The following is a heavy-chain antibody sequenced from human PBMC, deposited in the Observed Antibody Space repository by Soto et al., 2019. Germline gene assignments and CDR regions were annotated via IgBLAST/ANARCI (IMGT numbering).Heavy chain of an antibody. D-gene: IGHD2-21*02. J-gene: IGHJ5*01. CDR3: AREVVTVTTLGWFDS. CDR2: ISAYNGNT. Sequence: ASVKVSCKXSGYTFTSYGISWVRQAPGQGLEWMGWISAYNGNTNYAQKLQGRVTMTTDTSTSTAYMELSRLISEDTAIYYCAREVVTVTTLGWFDSWGQGTLVTVSS. V-gene: IGHV1-18*04. CDR1: GYTFTSYG.